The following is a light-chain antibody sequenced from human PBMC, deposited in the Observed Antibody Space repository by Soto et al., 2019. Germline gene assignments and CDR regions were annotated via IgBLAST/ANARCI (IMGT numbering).Light chain of an antibody. Sequence: EVVMTQSPTTLSVSPGERATLSCRASQRVSSNLAWYQQKPGQAPRPLIYGASTRATGIPARFSGSGPGTEFTLTISSLQSEDFALYYCQQYNNWPPWTFGQGTKVEIK. J-gene: IGKJ1*01. CDR1: QRVSSN. V-gene: IGKV3-15*01. CDR2: GAS. CDR3: QQYNNWPPWT.